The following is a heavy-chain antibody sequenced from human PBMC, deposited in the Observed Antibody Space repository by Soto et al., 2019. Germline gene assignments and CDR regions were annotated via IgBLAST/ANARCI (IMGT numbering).Heavy chain of an antibody. CDR1: GYTFINYA. V-gene: IGHV1-3*04. Sequence: GASVKVSCKASGYTFINYAIHWVRQAPGQRLEWMGWINTGNGNTQYSQKFQGRVTITRDTSASAAYMELSSLRSEDTAVYYCARDSRLSSSNNRFDPWGQGTLVTVSS. D-gene: IGHD6-6*01. CDR2: INTGNGNT. CDR3: ARDSRLSSSNNRFDP. J-gene: IGHJ5*02.